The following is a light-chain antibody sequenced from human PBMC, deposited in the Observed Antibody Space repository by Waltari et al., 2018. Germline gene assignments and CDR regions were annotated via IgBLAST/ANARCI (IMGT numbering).Light chain of an antibody. CDR1: EGIDDW. V-gene: IGKV1-5*03. CDR2: RAS. CDR3: QYYFLYSRG. Sequence: DIQMTQSPSTLSASVGDRVTITCRASEGIDDWVAWYQHAPGKAPKLLIYRASTLQSGGPSRFSGSGSGTEFTLTISSLQADDFGTYYCQYYFLYSRGFGQGTKLEIK. J-gene: IGKJ2*03.